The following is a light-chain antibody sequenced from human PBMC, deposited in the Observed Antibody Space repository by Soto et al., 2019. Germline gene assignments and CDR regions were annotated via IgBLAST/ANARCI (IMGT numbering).Light chain of an antibody. CDR1: QSISNY. J-gene: IGKJ1*01. CDR2: DAS. Sequence: EIVLTQSPATLSLSPGERATLSCRASQSISNYLAWYQQKPGQAPRLLIFDASNRATGIPARFSGSGSGTDFTLTISSLEPEDFAVYYCQQRSTWPPWTFGQGTKVEIK. V-gene: IGKV3-11*01. CDR3: QQRSTWPPWT.